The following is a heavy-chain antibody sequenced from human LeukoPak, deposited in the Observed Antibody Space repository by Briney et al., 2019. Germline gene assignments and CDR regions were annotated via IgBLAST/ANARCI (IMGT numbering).Heavy chain of an antibody. J-gene: IGHJ3*02. CDR1: GFTVSSNY. D-gene: IGHD1-1*01. CDR2: IYSGGST. CDR3: ARDTRGPRGRLNAFDI. Sequence: PGGSLRLSCAASGFTVSSNYMSWVRQAPGKGLEWVSVIYSGGSTYYADSVKGRFTISRDNSKNTLYLQMNSLRAEDTAVYYCARDTRGPRGRLNAFDIWGQGTMVTVSS. V-gene: IGHV3-53*01.